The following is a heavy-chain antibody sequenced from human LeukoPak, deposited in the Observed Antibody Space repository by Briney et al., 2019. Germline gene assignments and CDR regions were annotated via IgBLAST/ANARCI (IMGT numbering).Heavy chain of an antibody. V-gene: IGHV5-51*01. CDR2: IYPGDSDT. J-gene: IGHJ4*02. CDR3: ARLGEYDSSGYDL. Sequence: GESLKISCKGSGYSFISHWIGWVRQVPGKGLEWMGIIYPGDSDTRYSPAFEGQVTMSVDKSISTAYLQWSSLKASDTAMYYCARLGEYDSSGYDLWGQGTLVTVSS. CDR1: GYSFISHW. D-gene: IGHD3-22*01.